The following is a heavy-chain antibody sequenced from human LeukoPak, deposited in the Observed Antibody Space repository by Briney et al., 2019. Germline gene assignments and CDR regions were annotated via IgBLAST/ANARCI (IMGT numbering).Heavy chain of an antibody. J-gene: IGHJ5*02. D-gene: IGHD3-10*01. V-gene: IGHV4-61*08. CDR2: INHSGST. CDR3: ARWNYGSGSYYGYNWFDP. Sequence: SETLSLTCTVSGGSISSGDYYWSWIRQPPGKGLEWIGEINHSGSTNYNPSLKSRVTMSVDTSKNQFSLKLSSVTAADTAVYYCARWNYGSGSYYGYNWFDPWGQGTLVTVSS. CDR1: GGSISSGDYY.